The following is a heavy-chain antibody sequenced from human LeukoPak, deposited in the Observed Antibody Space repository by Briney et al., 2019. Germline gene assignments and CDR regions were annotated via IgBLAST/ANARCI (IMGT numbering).Heavy chain of an antibody. CDR2: IYTSGST. CDR3: ARMGVAGYYYMGV. D-gene: IGHD6-19*01. Sequence: SETLSLTYTVSGGSISSGSYYWSWIRQPAGKGLEWIGRIYTSGSTNYNPSLKSRVTISVDTSKNQFSLKLSSVTAADTAVYYCARMGVAGYYYMGVWGKGTTVTVSS. J-gene: IGHJ6*03. V-gene: IGHV4-61*02. CDR1: GGSISSGSYY.